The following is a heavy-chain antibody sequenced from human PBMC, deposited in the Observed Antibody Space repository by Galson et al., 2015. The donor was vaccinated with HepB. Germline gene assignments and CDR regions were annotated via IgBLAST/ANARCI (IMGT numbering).Heavy chain of an antibody. J-gene: IGHJ6*02. CDR1: GFTFSSYS. CDR2: ISSSSSYI. CDR3: ARGRITMVRGGPRYYYYGMDV. V-gene: IGHV3-21*01. D-gene: IGHD3-10*01. Sequence: SLRLSCAASGFTFSSYSMNWVRQAPGKGLEWVSSISSSSSYIYYADSVKGRFTISRDNAKNSLYLQMNSLRAEDTAVYYCARGRITMVRGGPRYYYYGMDVWGQGTTVTVSS.